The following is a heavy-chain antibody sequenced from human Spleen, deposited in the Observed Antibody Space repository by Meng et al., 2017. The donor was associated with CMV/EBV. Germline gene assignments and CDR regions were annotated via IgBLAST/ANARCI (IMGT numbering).Heavy chain of an antibody. CDR2: IYYGGST. D-gene: IGHD6-6*01. CDR1: GGSISSGSYY. J-gene: IGHJ4*02. V-gene: IGHV4-39*07. CDR3: ARGSHPRLDY. Sequence: SETLSLTCSVSGGSISSGSYYWGWVRQPPGKGLEWIGTIYYGGSTYYNPSLKSRVTISVDTSKNQFSLELSSVTAADTAVYYCARGSHPRLDYWGQGTLVTVSS.